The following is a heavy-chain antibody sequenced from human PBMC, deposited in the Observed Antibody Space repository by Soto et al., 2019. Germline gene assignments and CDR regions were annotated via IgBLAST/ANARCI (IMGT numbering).Heavy chain of an antibody. D-gene: IGHD2-2*01. Sequence: SETLSLTCTVSGGSISSYYWSWIRQPPGKGLEWIGYIYYSGGTQFNPSLKSRVSMSVDTSKNQFSLRLSSVTAADTAVYYCATLLGSHQHYYFGIDVWGQGTTVTVSS. V-gene: IGHV4-59*12. J-gene: IGHJ6*02. CDR2: IYYSGGT. CDR3: ATLLGSHQHYYFGIDV. CDR1: GGSISSYY.